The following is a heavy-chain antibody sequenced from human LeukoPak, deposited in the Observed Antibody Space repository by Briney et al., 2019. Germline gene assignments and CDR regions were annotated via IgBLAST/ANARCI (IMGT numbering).Heavy chain of an antibody. V-gene: IGHV1-69*13. CDR1: GGTXSSYA. CDR3: ARPPYDHAEYFQH. D-gene: IGHD1-1*01. J-gene: IGHJ1*01. Sequence: SVKVSCKASGGTXSSYAISGVRQAPGQGLEWMGGIIPIFGTANYAQKFQGRVTITADESTSTAYMELSSLRSEDTAVYYCARPPYDHAEYFQHWGQGTLVTVSS. CDR2: IIPIFGTA.